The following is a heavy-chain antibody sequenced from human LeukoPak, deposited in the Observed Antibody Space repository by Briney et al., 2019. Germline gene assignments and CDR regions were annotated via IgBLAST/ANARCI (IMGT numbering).Heavy chain of an antibody. D-gene: IGHD3-22*01. V-gene: IGHV1-18*01. J-gene: IGHJ4*02. CDR3: ARGGDITMIVVVEEILDY. Sequence: RASVKVSSKASGYTFTSYGISWVRQAPGRGLEWMGWISAYNGNTNYAQKLQGRVTMTTDTSTSTAYMELRSLRSDDTAVYYCARGGDITMIVVVEEILDYWGQGTLVTVSS. CDR2: ISAYNGNT. CDR1: GYTFTSYG.